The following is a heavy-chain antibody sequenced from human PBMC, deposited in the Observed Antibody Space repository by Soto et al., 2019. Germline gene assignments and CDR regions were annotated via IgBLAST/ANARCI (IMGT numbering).Heavy chain of an antibody. CDR1: GGSFSGYY. J-gene: IGHJ5*02. CDR2: INHSGST. V-gene: IGHV4-34*01. D-gene: IGHD3-22*01. Sequence: SETLSLTCAVYGGSFSGYYWSWIRQPPGKGLEWIGEINHSGSTNYNPSLKSRVTISVDTSKNQFSLKLSSVTAADTAVYYCARMRYYDSSGEGGWFDPWGQGTLVTVSS. CDR3: ARMRYYDSSGEGGWFDP.